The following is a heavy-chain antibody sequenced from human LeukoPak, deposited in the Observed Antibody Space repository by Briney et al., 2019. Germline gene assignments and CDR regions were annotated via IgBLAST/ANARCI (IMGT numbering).Heavy chain of an antibody. V-gene: IGHV1-8*03. Sequence: ASVKVSCKASGYTFTSYDIKWVGQAPGQGLEWMGWMNPNSGNKVYAQKFQGRVTITRNPSISTAYMELSSLRSEDTAVYYCARGSRRRGIAAAGTPYYFDYWGQGTLVTVSS. D-gene: IGHD6-13*01. J-gene: IGHJ4*02. CDR3: ARGSRRRGIAAAGTPYYFDY. CDR2: MNPNSGNK. CDR1: GYTFTSYD.